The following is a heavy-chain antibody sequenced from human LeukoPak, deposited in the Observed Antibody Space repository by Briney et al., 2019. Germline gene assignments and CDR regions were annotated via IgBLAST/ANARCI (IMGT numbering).Heavy chain of an antibody. V-gene: IGHV3-23*01. J-gene: IGHJ4*02. CDR1: GFTFTSYG. Sequence: GGSLRLSCAASGFTFTSYGMRWVRQAPGKGLEWVSTISTSGGRTYYADSVRGRFTISRDNSKSTLHLQMNSPRVEDTAVYYCAKHWAHWGQGTLVTVSS. CDR2: ISTSGGRT. D-gene: IGHD7-27*01. CDR3: AKHWAH.